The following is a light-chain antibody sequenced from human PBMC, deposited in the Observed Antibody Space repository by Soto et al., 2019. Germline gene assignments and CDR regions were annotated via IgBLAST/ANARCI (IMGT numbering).Light chain of an antibody. V-gene: IGKV1-39*01. CDR1: QNIKKF. CDR3: QQSYSSPLT. J-gene: IGKJ4*01. Sequence: DIHMTQSPSSLSASVGDRVTITCRASQNIKKFLNWYQQRPGKAPSALIHATSTLQNGVSSRFSGSGSDTDFTLTITRLQPEDFATYFCQQSYSSPLTFGGGTKVAL. CDR2: ATS.